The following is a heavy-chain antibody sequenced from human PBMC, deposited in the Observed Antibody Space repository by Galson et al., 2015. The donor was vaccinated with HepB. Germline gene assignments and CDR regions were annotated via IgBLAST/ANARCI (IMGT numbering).Heavy chain of an antibody. Sequence: SLRLSCAASGFTFSSYGMHWVRQAPGKGLRWLAVISYDGSNKNYADSVKGRFTISRDNSKTTRYLQMNSLRAEDSPVYYCAKEGWELLNYYYYMDVWGKGTTVTVSS. J-gene: IGHJ6*03. CDR2: ISYDGSNK. CDR1: GFTFSSYG. CDR3: AKEGWELLNYYYYMDV. D-gene: IGHD1-26*01. V-gene: IGHV3-30*18.